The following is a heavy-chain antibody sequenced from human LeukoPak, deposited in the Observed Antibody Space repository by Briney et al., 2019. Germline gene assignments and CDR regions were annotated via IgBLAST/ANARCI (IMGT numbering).Heavy chain of an antibody. CDR1: GYSISSDYY. Sequence: SETLSLTCTVSGYSISSDYYWGWIRQPPGKGLEWIGFIYHSGSTYYNPSLKSRVTISVDTSKNQFSLKLSSVTAADTAVYYCARYDVWGTYRAFDYWGQGTLVTVSS. D-gene: IGHD3-16*02. CDR2: IYHSGST. V-gene: IGHV4-38-2*02. J-gene: IGHJ4*02. CDR3: ARYDVWGTYRAFDY.